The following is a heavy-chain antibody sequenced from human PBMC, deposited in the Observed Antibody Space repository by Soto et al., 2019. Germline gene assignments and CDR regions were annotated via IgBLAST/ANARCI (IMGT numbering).Heavy chain of an antibody. J-gene: IGHJ6*02. CDR2: IRYDGGNQ. Sequence: PGGSLRLSCAASGFTFSTYGMHWVRQAPGKGLEWVAGIRYDGGNQYYADSVKGQFTISRDNSKNTLYMQMGSLRADDTAVYYCARDFTAGATYSGPSYYAMDVWGQGTTVTVSS. D-gene: IGHD1-26*01. CDR1: GFTFSTYG. V-gene: IGHV3-33*01. CDR3: ARDFTAGATYSGPSYYAMDV.